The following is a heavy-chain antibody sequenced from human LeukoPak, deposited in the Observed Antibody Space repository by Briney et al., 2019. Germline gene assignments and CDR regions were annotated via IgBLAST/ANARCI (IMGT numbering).Heavy chain of an antibody. V-gene: IGHV3-48*01. CDR2: IGIDSGTT. CDR1: GFRFSDYS. D-gene: IGHD1-1*01. Sequence: GGSLRLSCAASGFRFSDYSMNWVRQAPGKGLEWISYIGIDSGTTNYADSVKGRFTISGDKAKNSLYLQMNRLRVEDTAVYYCARDYKCSFDIWGQGTLVTVSS. CDR3: ARDYKCSFDI. J-gene: IGHJ4*01.